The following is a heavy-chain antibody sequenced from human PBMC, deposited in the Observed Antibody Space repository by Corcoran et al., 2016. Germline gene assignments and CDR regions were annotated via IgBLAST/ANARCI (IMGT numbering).Heavy chain of an antibody. J-gene: IGHJ4*02. CDR1: GFTFSGSA. CDR3: TRPNYYDSSGYSG. V-gene: IGHV3-73*02. Sequence: EVQLVESGGGLVQPGGSLKLSCAASGFTFSGSAMHWVRQASGKGLEWVGRIRSKANSYATAYAASVKGRFTISRDDSKNTAYLQMNSLKTEDTAVYYCTRPNYYDSSGYSGWGQGTLVTVSS. CDR2: IRSKANSYAT. D-gene: IGHD3-22*01.